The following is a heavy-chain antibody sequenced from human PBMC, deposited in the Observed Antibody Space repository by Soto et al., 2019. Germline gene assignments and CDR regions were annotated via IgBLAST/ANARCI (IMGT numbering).Heavy chain of an antibody. J-gene: IGHJ6*03. Sequence: GESLKISCKGSGYSFTSYWIGWVRQMPGKGLEWMGIIYPGDSDTRYSPSFQGQVTISADKSISTAYLQWSSLKASDTAMYYCARRSGDYGAYYYMDVWGKGTTVTVSS. CDR2: IYPGDSDT. CDR3: ARRSGDYGAYYYMDV. V-gene: IGHV5-51*01. CDR1: GYSFTSYW. D-gene: IGHD4-17*01.